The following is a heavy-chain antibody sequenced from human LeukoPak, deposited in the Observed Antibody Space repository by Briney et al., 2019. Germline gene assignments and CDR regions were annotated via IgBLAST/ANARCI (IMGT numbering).Heavy chain of an antibody. D-gene: IGHD5-18*01. V-gene: IGHV4-59*01. CDR3: ARWVGYSYGSMYFDY. CDR2: IYYSGST. CDR1: GGSISSYY. J-gene: IGHJ4*02. Sequence: SETLSLTCTVSGGSISSYYWSWIRQPPGKGLEWIGYIYYSGSTNYNPSLKSRVTISVDTSKNQFSLKLSSVTAADTAVYYCARWVGYSYGSMYFDYWGQGTLVTVSS.